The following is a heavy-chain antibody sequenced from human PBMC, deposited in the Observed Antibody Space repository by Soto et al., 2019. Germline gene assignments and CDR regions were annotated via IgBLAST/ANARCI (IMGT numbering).Heavy chain of an antibody. D-gene: IGHD2-15*01. CDR1: GYQFTGYW. CDR3: ARQSCFGGACYSFLPFDY. V-gene: IGHV5-51*01. Sequence: GESLKISCKGSGYQFTGYWIGWVRQMAGKGLEWIGIIYPGDSDTRYSPSFQGQVTISADKSTNTAYLQWSSLKASDTAMYYCARQSCFGGACYSFLPFDYWGVGTQVTVSS. J-gene: IGHJ4*02. CDR2: IYPGDSDT.